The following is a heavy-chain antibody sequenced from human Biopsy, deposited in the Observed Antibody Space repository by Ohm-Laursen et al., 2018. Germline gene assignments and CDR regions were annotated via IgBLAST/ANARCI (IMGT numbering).Heavy chain of an antibody. Sequence: PSETLSLTCTVSGGSISNNNYYWGWIRQPPGKGLVWIGSIFYRGSTHYKPSLKSRVNISVDTSKNQFSLKLSSVTAADTAVYYCARDYDTSGYYYVSWGQGTLVTVSS. V-gene: IGHV4-39*01. D-gene: IGHD3-22*01. CDR1: GGSISNNNYY. J-gene: IGHJ5*02. CDR3: ARDYDTSGYYYVS. CDR2: IFYRGST.